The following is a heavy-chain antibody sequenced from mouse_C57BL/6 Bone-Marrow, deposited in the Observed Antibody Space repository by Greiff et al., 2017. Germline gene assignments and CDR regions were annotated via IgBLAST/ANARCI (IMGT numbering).Heavy chain of an antibody. CDR3: ARFYGPGVYFDY. CDR1: GFTFTDYY. V-gene: IGHV7-3*01. D-gene: IGHD1-2*01. CDR2: IRNKANGYTT. Sequence: EVKLVESGGGLVQPGGSLSLSCAASGFTFTDYYMSWVRQPPGKALEWLGFIRNKANGYTTEYSASVKVRFTISRDNSQSILYLQMNALGAEDSATYYCARFYGPGVYFDYWGQGTTLTVSS. J-gene: IGHJ2*01.